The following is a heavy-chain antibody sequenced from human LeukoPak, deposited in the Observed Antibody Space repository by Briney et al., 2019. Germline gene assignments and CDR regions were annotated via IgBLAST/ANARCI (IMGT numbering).Heavy chain of an antibody. D-gene: IGHD3-10*01. CDR2: IIPIFGTA. J-gene: IGHJ6*04. CDR1: GGTFSSYA. V-gene: IGHV1-69*13. Sequence: ASVKVSCKASGGTFSSYAISWVRQAPGQGLEWMGGIIPIFGTANYAQKFQGRVTITADESTSTAYMELSSLRSEDTAVYYCARRRAYGSGSYEYYYGMDVWGKGTTVTVSS. CDR3: ARRRAYGSGSYEYYYGMDV.